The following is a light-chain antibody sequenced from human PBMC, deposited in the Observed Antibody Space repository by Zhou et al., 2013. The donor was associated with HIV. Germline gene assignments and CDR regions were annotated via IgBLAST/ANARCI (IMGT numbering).Light chain of an antibody. V-gene: IGKV3-15*01. J-gene: IGKJ2*01. Sequence: EIVMTQSPATLSVSPGERATLSCRASQSVSSNLAWYQQKPGQAPRLLIYGASTRATGIPARFSGSGSGTEFTLTISSMQSEDFAVYYCQQYNNWPQTFGQGTQAGDQT. CDR2: GAS. CDR1: QSVSSN. CDR3: QQYNNWPQT.